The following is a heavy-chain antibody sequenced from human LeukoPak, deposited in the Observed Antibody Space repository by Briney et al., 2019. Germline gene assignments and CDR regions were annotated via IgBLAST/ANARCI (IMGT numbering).Heavy chain of an antibody. D-gene: IGHD2-2*01. J-gene: IGHJ4*02. CDR1: GGSISSYY. CDR3: ARGFVVVPAFFDY. Sequence: SEPLSLTCTVSGGSISSYYWSWIRQPPGKGLEWIGYIYYSGSTNYNPSLKSRVTISVDTSKNQFSLKLSSVTAADTAVYYCARGFVVVPAFFDYWGQGTLVTVSS. CDR2: IYYSGST. V-gene: IGHV4-59*08.